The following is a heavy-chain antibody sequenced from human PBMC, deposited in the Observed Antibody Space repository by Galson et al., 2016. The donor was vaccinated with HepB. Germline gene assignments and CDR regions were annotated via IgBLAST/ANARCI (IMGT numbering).Heavy chain of an antibody. CDR1: GFTFRSYA. CDR2: ISGSGGST. Sequence: SLRLSCAASGFTFRSYAMSWVRQAPGKGLEWVSGISGSGGSTYYADSVKGRITISRDNSKNTLYLQMNSLRVEDTAVYYCAKAHYDILTGYWPYFANWGQGTLVTVSS. J-gene: IGHJ4*02. D-gene: IGHD3-9*01. V-gene: IGHV3-23*01. CDR3: AKAHYDILTGYWPYFAN.